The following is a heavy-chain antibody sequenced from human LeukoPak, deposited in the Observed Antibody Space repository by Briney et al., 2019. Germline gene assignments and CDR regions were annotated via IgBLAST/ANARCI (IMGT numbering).Heavy chain of an antibody. CDR2: INHSGST. CDR3: ARGGLGYYGSGSYYNL. D-gene: IGHD3-10*01. J-gene: IGHJ4*02. Sequence: PSETLSLSCAVYGGSFSGYYWSWIRQPPGKGLEWIGEINHSGSTNYNPSLKSRVTISVDTSKNQFSLKLSSVTAADTAVYYCARGGLGYYGSGSYYNLWGQGTLATVSS. CDR1: GGSFSGYY. V-gene: IGHV4-34*01.